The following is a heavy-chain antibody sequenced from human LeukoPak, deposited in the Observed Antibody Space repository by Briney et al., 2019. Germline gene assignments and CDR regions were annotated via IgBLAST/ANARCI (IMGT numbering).Heavy chain of an antibody. V-gene: IGHV1-69*01. Sequence: SVKVSCKASGGTFSSYAISWVRQAPGQGLEWMGGIIPIFGTANYAQKFQGRVTITADESTSTAYMELSSLRSEDTAVCYCARTDLDCSSTSCYTSGSRWPYYYYYMDVWGKGTTVTVSS. J-gene: IGHJ6*03. D-gene: IGHD2-2*02. CDR3: ARTDLDCSSTSCYTSGSRWPYYYYYMDV. CDR1: GGTFSSYA. CDR2: IIPIFGTA.